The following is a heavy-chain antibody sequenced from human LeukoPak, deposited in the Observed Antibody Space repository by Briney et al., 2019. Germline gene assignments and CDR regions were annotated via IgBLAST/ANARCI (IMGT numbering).Heavy chain of an antibody. Sequence: GGSLRLSCAASGFTFSSYAMSWVRRAPGKGLEWVPGVSGSGGSTYYADSVKGRFTISIDNSKNTLFLHMNSLRAEDTAVYFCAKDCSYGYYYGVDVWGQGTTLTVSS. J-gene: IGHJ6*02. CDR2: VSGSGGST. V-gene: IGHV3-23*01. CDR3: AKDCSYGYYYGVDV. D-gene: IGHD5-18*01. CDR1: GFTFSSYA.